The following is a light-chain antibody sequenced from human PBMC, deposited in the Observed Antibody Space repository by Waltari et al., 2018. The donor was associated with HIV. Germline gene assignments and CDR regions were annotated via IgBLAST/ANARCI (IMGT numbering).Light chain of an antibody. CDR2: GAF. CDR3: QQYNNWPRT. V-gene: IGKV3-15*01. J-gene: IGKJ1*01. Sequence: VMTQSPATLSVSPGERATLSCRASQNIRSKLAWYQQKPGQAPRLLIYGAFTRATGTPVRFSGSGSGTEFTLTISSLQSEDSAVYHCQQYNNWPRTFGQGTKVEIK. CDR1: QNIRSK.